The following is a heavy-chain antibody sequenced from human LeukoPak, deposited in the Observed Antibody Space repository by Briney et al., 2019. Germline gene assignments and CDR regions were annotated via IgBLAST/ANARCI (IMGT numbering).Heavy chain of an antibody. D-gene: IGHD3-22*01. J-gene: IGHJ4*02. CDR3: ARGMYYYDSSGYYGPAYYFDY. CDR2: IYYSGST. Sequence: KPSETLSLTCTVSGGSISIYYWSWVRQPPGKGLEWGGDIYYSGSTNYNPSLKSRVTISVATYKNQFSLKLSSVTAADTAVYYCARGMYYYDSSGYYGPAYYFDYWGQGTLVTVSS. CDR1: GGSISIYY. V-gene: IGHV4-59*01.